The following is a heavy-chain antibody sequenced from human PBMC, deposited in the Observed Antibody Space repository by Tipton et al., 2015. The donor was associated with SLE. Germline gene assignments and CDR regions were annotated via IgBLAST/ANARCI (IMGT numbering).Heavy chain of an antibody. J-gene: IGHJ4*02. CDR3: ARPPYGDSPLFDY. CDR1: GFTVSSNY. D-gene: IGHD4-17*01. Sequence: SLRLSCAASGFTVSSNYMSWVRQAPGKGLEWVSVIYSGGSTYYADSVKGRFTISRDNAKNSLYLQMNSLRAEDTAVYYCARPPYGDSPLFDYWGQGTLVTVSS. CDR2: IYSGGST. V-gene: IGHV3-66*01.